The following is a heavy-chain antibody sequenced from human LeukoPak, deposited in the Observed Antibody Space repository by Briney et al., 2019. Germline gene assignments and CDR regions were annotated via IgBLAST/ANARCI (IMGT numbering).Heavy chain of an antibody. CDR3: APINYDSSGY. CDR1: GFTFSSYE. Sequence: GGSLRLSCAASGFTFSSYEMNWVRQAPGKGLEWVSYISSSGSTIYYADSVKGRFTISRDNAKNSLYLQMNSLRAEDTAVYYCAPINYDSSGYWGQGTLVTVSS. D-gene: IGHD3-22*01. CDR2: ISSSGSTI. V-gene: IGHV3-48*03. J-gene: IGHJ4*02.